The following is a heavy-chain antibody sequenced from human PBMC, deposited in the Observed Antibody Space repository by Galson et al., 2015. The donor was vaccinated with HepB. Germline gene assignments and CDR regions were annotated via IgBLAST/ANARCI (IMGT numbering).Heavy chain of an antibody. J-gene: IGHJ4*02. CDR2: IRSKANSYAT. Sequence: SLRLSCAASGFTFSGSAMHWVRQASGKGLEWVGRIRSKANSYATAYAASVKGRFTISRDDSKNTAYLQMNSLKTEDTAVYYCTRRDEQLAPRPFDYWGQGTLVTVSS. CDR3: TRRDEQLAPRPFDY. CDR1: GFTFSGSA. D-gene: IGHD6-6*01. V-gene: IGHV3-73*01.